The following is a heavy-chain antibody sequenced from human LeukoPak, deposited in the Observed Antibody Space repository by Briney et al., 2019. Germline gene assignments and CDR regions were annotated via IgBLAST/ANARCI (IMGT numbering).Heavy chain of an antibody. CDR1: GFTFSAYA. CDR2: INQDGTVK. Sequence: PGGSLRLSCEASGFTFSAYAMTWVRQAPGKGLEWVANINQDGTVKYYVDSMEGRFTISRDNAKNSLYLEINSLRVDDTAVYFCARARIDYWGQGTLVTVSS. J-gene: IGHJ4*02. CDR3: ARARIDY. D-gene: IGHD1-14*01. V-gene: IGHV3-7*04.